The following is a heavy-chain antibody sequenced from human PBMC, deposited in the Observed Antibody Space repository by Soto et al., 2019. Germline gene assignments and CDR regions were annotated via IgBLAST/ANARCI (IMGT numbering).Heavy chain of an antibody. J-gene: IGHJ4*02. D-gene: IGHD1-26*01. V-gene: IGHV3-7*01. CDR1: GFTFSSYW. Sequence: GGALRLSWAASGFTFSSYWMSWVRQAPGKGLEWVANIKEDGSEKYYVDSVKGRFTISRDNVKNSVYLQMNSLRAEDTAVYYCVRQRSLAHWGQGTPVTVHS. CDR2: IKEDGSEK. CDR3: VRQRSLAH.